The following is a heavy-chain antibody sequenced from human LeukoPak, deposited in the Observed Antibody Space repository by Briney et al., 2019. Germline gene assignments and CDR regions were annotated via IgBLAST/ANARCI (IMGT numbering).Heavy chain of an antibody. V-gene: IGHV1-69*05. J-gene: IGHJ4*02. CDR3: ASLPYDFWSGYFH. Sequence: SVKVSCKASGGTFGSYAISWVRQAPGQGLEWMGGIIPIFGTANYAQKFQGRVTITTDESTSTAYMELSSLRSGDTAVYYCASLPYDFWSGYFHWGQGTLVTVSS. CDR2: IIPIFGTA. D-gene: IGHD3-3*01. CDR1: GGTFGSYA.